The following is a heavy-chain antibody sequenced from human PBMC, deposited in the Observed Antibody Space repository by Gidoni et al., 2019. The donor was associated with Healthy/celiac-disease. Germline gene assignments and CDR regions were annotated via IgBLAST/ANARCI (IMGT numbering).Heavy chain of an antibody. Sequence: EVQRLESGGGSVQPGGCLRVSCAAYGFTFRSYAMSWVRQGPGKGLEWVSAISGSGGSTYYADSVKGRFTISRDNSKNTLYLQMNSLRAEDTAVYYCAKDRRSMIHDAFDIWGQGTMVTVSS. CDR3: AKDRRSMIHDAFDI. CDR1: GFTFRSYA. D-gene: IGHD3-16*01. V-gene: IGHV3-23*01. J-gene: IGHJ3*02. CDR2: ISGSGGST.